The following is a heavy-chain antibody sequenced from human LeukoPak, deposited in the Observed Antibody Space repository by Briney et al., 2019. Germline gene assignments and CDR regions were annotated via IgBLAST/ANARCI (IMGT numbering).Heavy chain of an antibody. Sequence: ASVKVSCKASGYTFTSYGISWVRQAPGQGLEWMGWISAYNGNTNYAQKLQGRVTMTTDTSTSTAYMELRSLRSDDTAVYYCAREDATMVRGVIIGVNWFDPWGQGTLVTVSS. J-gene: IGHJ5*02. V-gene: IGHV1-18*01. CDR2: ISAYNGNT. D-gene: IGHD3-10*01. CDR3: AREDATMVRGVIIGVNWFDP. CDR1: GYTFTSYG.